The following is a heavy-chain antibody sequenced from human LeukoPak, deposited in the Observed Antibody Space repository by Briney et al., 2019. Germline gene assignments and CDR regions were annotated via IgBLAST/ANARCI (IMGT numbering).Heavy chain of an antibody. J-gene: IGHJ6*02. CDR2: ISSSSSYI. D-gene: IGHD3-10*01. Sequence: GGSLRLSCAASGFTFSSYSMNWVRQAPGKGLEWVSSISSSSSYIYYADSVKGRFTISRDNAKNSLYLQMNSLKTEDTAVYYCARYYYGSGSYGIDVWGQGTTVTVSS. V-gene: IGHV3-21*04. CDR1: GFTFSSYS. CDR3: ARYYYGSGSYGIDV.